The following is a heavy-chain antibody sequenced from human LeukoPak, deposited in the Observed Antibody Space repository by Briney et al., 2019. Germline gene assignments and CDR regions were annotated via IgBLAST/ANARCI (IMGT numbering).Heavy chain of an antibody. CDR1: GSTFSSYW. J-gene: IGHJ4*02. Sequence: GGSLRLSCAASGSTFSSYWMTWVRQAPGKGLEWVAHIKQDGTEEKYVDSVKGRFTISRDNAKSSLYLQMNSLGVEDTAVYYCVRDRGWFSFEYWGQGSLVTVSS. CDR2: IKQDGTEE. V-gene: IGHV3-7*01. CDR3: VRDRGWFSFEY. D-gene: IGHD2-15*01.